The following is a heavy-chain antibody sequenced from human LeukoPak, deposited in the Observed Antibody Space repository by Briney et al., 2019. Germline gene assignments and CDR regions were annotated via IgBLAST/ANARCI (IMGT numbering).Heavy chain of an antibody. Sequence: PGGSLRLSCAASTFIFNNYAMSWVRQTPGKGLEWVANIKQDESEKYYVESVKGRFTISRDNAQNSVYLQMNNLRVEDTALYYCARVGISEWLLEDYWGQGTLVIVSS. V-gene: IGHV3-7*01. D-gene: IGHD3-3*01. J-gene: IGHJ4*02. CDR1: TFIFNNYA. CDR3: ARVGISEWLLEDY. CDR2: IKQDESEK.